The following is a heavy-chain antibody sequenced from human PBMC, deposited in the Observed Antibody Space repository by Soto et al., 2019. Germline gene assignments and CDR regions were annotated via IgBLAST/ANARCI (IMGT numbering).Heavy chain of an antibody. V-gene: IGHV4-34*01. CDR1: GGSFSGYY. CDR3: ASLGQLGSGYDYAFDI. CDR2: INHSGST. J-gene: IGHJ3*02. D-gene: IGHD5-12*01. Sequence: SETLSLTCAVYGGSFSGYYWSWIRQPPGKGLEWIGEINHSGSTNYNPSLKSRVTISVDTSKNRFSLKLSSVTAADTAVYYCASLGQLGSGYDYAFDIWGQGTMVTVSS.